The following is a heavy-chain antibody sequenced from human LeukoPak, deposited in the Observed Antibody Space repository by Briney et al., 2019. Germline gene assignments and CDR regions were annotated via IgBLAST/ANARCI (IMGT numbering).Heavy chain of an antibody. V-gene: IGHV3-48*03. J-gene: IGHJ5*02. Sequence: PGGSLRLSCAASGFTFSSYEMNWVRQAPGEGRGWVSYISSSGSTIYYADSVKGRFTISRYNAKNSLYLQMNSLRAEDTAVYYCARDRYDFWSGYSLNWFDPWGQGTLVTVSS. D-gene: IGHD3-3*01. CDR3: ARDRYDFWSGYSLNWFDP. CDR1: GFTFSSYE. CDR2: ISSSGSTI.